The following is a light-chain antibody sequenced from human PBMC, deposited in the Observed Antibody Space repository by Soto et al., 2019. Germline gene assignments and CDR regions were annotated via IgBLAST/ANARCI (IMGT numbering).Light chain of an antibody. CDR1: QSVSTR. CDR2: DAS. CDR3: QQYNSYPWT. Sequence: DIQMTQSPSSLSATGGDRVTIICRASQSVSTRLAWYQQKPGNAPKVLIYDASSWAGGVPSRFTGSGSGTEFTLTINSLQPDDFATYYCQQYNSYPWTFGQGTKVDI. V-gene: IGKV1-5*02. J-gene: IGKJ1*01.